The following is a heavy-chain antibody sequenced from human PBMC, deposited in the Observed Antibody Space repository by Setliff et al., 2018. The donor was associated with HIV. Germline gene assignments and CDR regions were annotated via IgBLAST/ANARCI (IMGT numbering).Heavy chain of an antibody. Sequence: GGSLRLSCAGSGFNFGGYSMSWVRQAPGKGLEWLCYISSSGTTTYYGDSVKGRFTISRDNAKNSVHLQMNSLRVEDTAVYFCAAQGVLWGQGTQVTVSS. V-gene: IGHV3-11*04. CDR3: AAQGVL. CDR1: GFNFGGYS. CDR2: ISSSGTTT. J-gene: IGHJ4*02.